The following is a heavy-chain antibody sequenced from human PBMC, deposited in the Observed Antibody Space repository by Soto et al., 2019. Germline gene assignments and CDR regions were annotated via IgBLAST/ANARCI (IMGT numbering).Heavy chain of an antibody. Sequence: ASVKVSCKVSGYTLTELSMHWVRQAPGKGLEWMGGFDPEDDETIYAQKFQGRVTMTEDTSTDTAYMELSSLRSEDTAVYYCATVTSGYSSGWYFDYWGQGTLVTVSS. CDR1: GYTLTELS. V-gene: IGHV1-24*01. D-gene: IGHD6-19*01. CDR3: ATVTSGYSSGWYFDY. J-gene: IGHJ4*02. CDR2: FDPEDDET.